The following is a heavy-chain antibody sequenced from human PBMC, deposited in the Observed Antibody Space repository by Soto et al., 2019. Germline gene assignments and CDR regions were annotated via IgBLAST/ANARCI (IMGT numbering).Heavy chain of an antibody. CDR1: VFPFSRFQ. CDR3: TRAAWFTYLSFY. J-gene: IGHJ4*02. V-gene: IGHV3-48*03. Sequence: WGSLRLYCAPPVFPFSRFQLHWVGQAPGKGLEWISYISSSGSTAYYASSVEGRFSISRDNANNSVYLQMDSLRAEDTALYDCTRAAWFTYLSFYWGQGALVTVSS. CDR2: ISSSGSTA. D-gene: IGHD3-10*01.